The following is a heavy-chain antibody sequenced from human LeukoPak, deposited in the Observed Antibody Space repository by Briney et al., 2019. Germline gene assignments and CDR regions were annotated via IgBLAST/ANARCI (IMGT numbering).Heavy chain of an antibody. Sequence: KPSETLSLTCTVSGGSISSYYWSWIRQPAGKGLEWIGYIYYSGSTNYNPSLKSRVTISVDTSKNQFSLKLSSVTAADTAVYYCARGPLRFRYGMDVWGKGTTVTVSS. V-gene: IGHV4-59*01. D-gene: IGHD3-3*01. CDR3: ARGPLRFRYGMDV. CDR1: GGSISSYY. J-gene: IGHJ6*04. CDR2: IYYSGST.